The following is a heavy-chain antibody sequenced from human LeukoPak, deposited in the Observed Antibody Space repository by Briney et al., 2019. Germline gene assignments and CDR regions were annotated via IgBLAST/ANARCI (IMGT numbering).Heavy chain of an antibody. Sequence: GGSLRLSCEASGFTFNNYEMNWVRQAPGKGLERVSYIGTGNNKHYADSIKGRFTTSRDDAKNSLYLQMNGLRTEDTAVYYCAKDSDYYDSSGPGVYWGQGTLVTVSS. J-gene: IGHJ4*02. V-gene: IGHV3-48*03. CDR1: GFTFNNYE. CDR3: AKDSDYYDSSGPGVY. D-gene: IGHD3-22*01. CDR2: IGTGNNK.